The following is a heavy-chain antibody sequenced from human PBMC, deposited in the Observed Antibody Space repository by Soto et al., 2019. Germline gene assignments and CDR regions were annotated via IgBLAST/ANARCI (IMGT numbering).Heavy chain of an antibody. J-gene: IGHJ4*02. CDR2: IFPLTDIP. Sequence: QVQLVQSGTEVKKPGSSVKVSCKASGGTFRNYPINWVRQAPGQGLEWMGSIFPLTDIPDYAQNFQARLTISADKSTSTANREWSNLTSDDTAMYFCARGPVVGLSYFESWGQATLVTVSS. CDR1: GGTFRNYP. CDR3: ARGPVVGLSYFES. D-gene: IGHD2-15*01. V-gene: IGHV1-69*02.